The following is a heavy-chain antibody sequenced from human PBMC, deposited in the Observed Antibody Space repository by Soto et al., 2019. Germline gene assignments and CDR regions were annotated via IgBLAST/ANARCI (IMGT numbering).Heavy chain of an antibody. D-gene: IGHD6-19*01. CDR2: ISGSGGST. V-gene: IGHV3-23*01. Sequence: EVQLLESGGGLVQPGGSLRLYCAASGFTFSSYAMSWVRQAPGKGLEWVSAISGSGGSTYYADSVKGRFTISRDNSKNTRYLQMNSLRAEDTAVYYCAKDHGGSGWYYFDYWGQGTLVTVSS. CDR1: GFTFSSYA. CDR3: AKDHGGSGWYYFDY. J-gene: IGHJ4*02.